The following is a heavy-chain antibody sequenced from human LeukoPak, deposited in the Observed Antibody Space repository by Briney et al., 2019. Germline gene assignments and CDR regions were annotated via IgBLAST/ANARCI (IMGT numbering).Heavy chain of an antibody. CDR1: EFPFSIYA. V-gene: IGHV3-23*01. D-gene: IGHD1-14*01. Sequence: GSLRLSCEVSEFPFSIYAMAWVRQAPGQGLEWVSAIDASGSDTYYTDSVKGRFTISRDNSKNTVYLQMNSLRVEDTAVYYCADYRKPQGLDFWGQGTLV. CDR3: ADYRKPQGLDF. CDR2: IDASGSDT. J-gene: IGHJ4*02.